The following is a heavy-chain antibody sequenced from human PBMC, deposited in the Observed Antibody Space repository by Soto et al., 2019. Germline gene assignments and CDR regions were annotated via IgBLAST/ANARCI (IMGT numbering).Heavy chain of an antibody. CDR2: VHYSGST. CDR1: GGSFSGSSYY. J-gene: IGHJ4*02. Sequence: LSLTCTVSGGSFSGSSYYWGWIRQPPGKGLECIGSVHYSGSTDYNPSLKSRVTISVDTSKNQFSLKLTSVTAADTAVYFCASFSGATYGDYGGGINYWGQGTLVTVSS. D-gene: IGHD4-17*01. CDR3: ASFSGATYGDYGGGINY. V-gene: IGHV4-39*01.